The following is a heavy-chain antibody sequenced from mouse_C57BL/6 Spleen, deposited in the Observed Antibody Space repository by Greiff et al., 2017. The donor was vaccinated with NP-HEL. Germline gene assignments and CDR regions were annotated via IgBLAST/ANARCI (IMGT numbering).Heavy chain of an antibody. J-gene: IGHJ4*01. V-gene: IGHV5-12*01. D-gene: IGHD1-1*01. Sequence: EVKLMESGGGLVQPGGSLKLSCAASGFTFSDYYMYWVRQTPEKRLEWVAYISNGSGSTYYPDTFKGRFTITRDKAKNTLYLQMSRLKSEDTAMYYCARHYYDGPYYAMDYWGQGTSVTVSS. CDR2: ISNGSGST. CDR1: GFTFSDYY. CDR3: ARHYYDGPYYAMDY.